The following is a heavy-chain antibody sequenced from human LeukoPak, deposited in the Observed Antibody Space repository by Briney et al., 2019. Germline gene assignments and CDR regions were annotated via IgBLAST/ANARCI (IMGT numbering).Heavy chain of an antibody. J-gene: IGHJ4*02. Sequence: GGSLRLSCAASGFTFSTYGMSWVRQAPGKGLEWVSAISGSGGSTYYTDSVKGRFTISRDNSKNTLYLQMNSLRSDDTAVYYCARVGPLYDFWSGYYSHYWGQGTLVTVSS. CDR2: ISGSGGST. V-gene: IGHV3-23*01. D-gene: IGHD3-3*01. CDR3: ARVGPLYDFWSGYYSHY. CDR1: GFTFSTYG.